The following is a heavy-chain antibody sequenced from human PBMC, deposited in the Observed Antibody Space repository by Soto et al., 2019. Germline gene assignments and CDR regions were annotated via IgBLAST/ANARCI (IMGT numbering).Heavy chain of an antibody. Sequence: QVQLVQSGAEVKKPGSSVKVSCKASGGTFSSYAISWVRQAPGQGLEWMGGIIPIFGTANYAQKFQGRVTITADESTSTAYMELSSLRSEDTAVYYCAREAMATIQGSYYYGMDVWGQGTTVTVSS. CDR3: AREAMATIQGSYYYGMDV. V-gene: IGHV1-69*12. CDR2: IIPIFGTA. D-gene: IGHD5-12*01. CDR1: GGTFSSYA. J-gene: IGHJ6*02.